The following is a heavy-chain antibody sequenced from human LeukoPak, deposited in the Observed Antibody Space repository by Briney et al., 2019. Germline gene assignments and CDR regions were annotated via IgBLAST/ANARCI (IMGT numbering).Heavy chain of an antibody. Sequence: GSSVKVSCKASGGTFSSCAISWVRQAPGQGLEWMGRIIPILGIANYAQKFQGRVTITADKSTSTAYMELRSLRSDDTAVYYCARVPTATYDFWSGYYWVFDYWGQGTLVTVSS. CDR2: IIPILGIA. CDR1: GGTFSSCA. CDR3: ARVPTATYDFWSGYYWVFDY. D-gene: IGHD3-3*01. V-gene: IGHV1-69*04. J-gene: IGHJ4*02.